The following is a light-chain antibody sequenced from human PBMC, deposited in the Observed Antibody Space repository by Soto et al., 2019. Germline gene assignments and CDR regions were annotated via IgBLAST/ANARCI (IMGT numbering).Light chain of an antibody. CDR1: SSNIGAGYD. CDR3: QSYDSSLSGAYV. Sequence: QAVVTQPPSVSGAPGQRVTISCTGSSSNIGAGYDVHWYQQLPGTAPKLLIYGNSNRPSGVPDRFSGSKSGTSASLAITGLQAEDEDDYYCQSYDSSLSGAYVFGTGTKLTVL. J-gene: IGLJ1*01. V-gene: IGLV1-40*01. CDR2: GNS.